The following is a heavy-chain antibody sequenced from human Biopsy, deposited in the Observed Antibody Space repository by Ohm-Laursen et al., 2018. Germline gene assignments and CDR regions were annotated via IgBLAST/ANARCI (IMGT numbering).Heavy chain of an antibody. D-gene: IGHD1-1*01. J-gene: IGHJ3*01. Sequence: SDTLSLTCTVSGGSITDDYWSWIRQSSGKGLEWIGFISKGGDTTYNPSLRGRVAISVDHSKNQFSLKLSSVTAADTAIFFCARLYRLDDYWNDDPPDAFDVWGQGTRVTVSS. V-gene: IGHV4-59*07. CDR2: ISKGGDT. CDR3: ARLYRLDDYWNDDPPDAFDV. CDR1: GGSITDDY.